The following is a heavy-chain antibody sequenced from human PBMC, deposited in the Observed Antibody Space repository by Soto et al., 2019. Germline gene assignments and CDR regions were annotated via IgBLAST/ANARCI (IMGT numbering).Heavy chain of an antibody. CDR2: ISGSGGST. Sequence: EVQLLESGGGLVQPGGSLRLSCAASGFTFSSYAMSWVRQAPGKGLEWVSAISGSGGSTYYADSVKGRFTISRDNSKNTLYLQMNSLRAEDTAVYYCAKEQAQYCTNGVCTRNMAFDYWGQGTLVTVSS. J-gene: IGHJ4*02. D-gene: IGHD2-8*01. CDR3: AKEQAQYCTNGVCTRNMAFDY. V-gene: IGHV3-23*01. CDR1: GFTFSSYA.